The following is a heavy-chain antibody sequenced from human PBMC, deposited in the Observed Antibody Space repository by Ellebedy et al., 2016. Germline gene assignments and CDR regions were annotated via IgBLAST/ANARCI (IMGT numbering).Heavy chain of an antibody. V-gene: IGHV7-4-1*02. CDR3: ARDGEVDTAMATTGLAAFDI. J-gene: IGHJ3*02. CDR2: INTNTGNP. D-gene: IGHD5-18*01. Sequence: ASVKVSCKASGYTFSDYGVSWVRQAPGQGLEWMGWINTNTGNPTYAQGFTGRFVFSLDTSVSKAYLQISSLRSEDTAVYYCARDGEVDTAMATTGLAAFDIWGQGTMVTVSS. CDR1: GYTFSDYG.